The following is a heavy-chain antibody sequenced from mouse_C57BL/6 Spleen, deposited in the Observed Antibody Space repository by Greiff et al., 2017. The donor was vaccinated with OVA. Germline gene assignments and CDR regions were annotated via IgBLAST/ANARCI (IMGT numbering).Heavy chain of an antibody. Sequence: QVQLQQSGPELVKPGASVKISCTASGYAFSSSWMNWVKQRPGKGLVWIGRIYPGDGDTNYNGKFKGKATLSADKSSSTAYMQHSSLASEDSAVYFCARSIYYYGSSSDYWGQGTTLTVSS. CDR1: GYAFSSSW. D-gene: IGHD1-1*01. CDR2: IYPGDGDT. CDR3: ARSIYYYGSSSDY. V-gene: IGHV1-82*01. J-gene: IGHJ2*01.